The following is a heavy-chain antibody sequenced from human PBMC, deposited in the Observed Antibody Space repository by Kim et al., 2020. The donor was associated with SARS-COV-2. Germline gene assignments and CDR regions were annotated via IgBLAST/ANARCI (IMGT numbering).Heavy chain of an antibody. CDR2: IYYSGST. Sequence: SETLYLTCTVSGGPISSGGYYWNWIRQHPGKGLEWIGYIYYSGSTYYNPSLKSRVSISVDTSKNQFSVKLSSVTAADTAVYYCARNYGDHGLDVWGQGTTVTVSS. D-gene: IGHD4-17*01. CDR3: ARNYGDHGLDV. V-gene: IGHV4-31*03. J-gene: IGHJ6*02. CDR1: GGPISSGGYY.